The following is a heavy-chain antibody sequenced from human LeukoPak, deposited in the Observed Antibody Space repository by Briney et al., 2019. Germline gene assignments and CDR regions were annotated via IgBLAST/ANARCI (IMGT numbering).Heavy chain of an antibody. CDR3: VRGSREGYNEPYWNFDL. Sequence: PSETLSLTFTVSGGSISSSSYYWGWTRQPPGKGLEWIGSIYYSRSIHYNPSLQSRVTISQDRSRNYLSLKLYSVTAADTAVYYCVRGSREGYNEPYWNFDLWGRGTLVTVSS. D-gene: IGHD5-24*01. V-gene: IGHV4-39*07. J-gene: IGHJ2*01. CDR1: GGSISSSSYY. CDR2: IYYSRSI.